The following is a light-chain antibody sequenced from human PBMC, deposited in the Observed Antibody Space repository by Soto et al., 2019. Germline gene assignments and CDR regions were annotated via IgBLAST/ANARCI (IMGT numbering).Light chain of an antibody. CDR1: QSISSW. CDR3: QQYNSYSWT. CDR2: DAS. J-gene: IGKJ1*01. V-gene: IGKV1-5*01. Sequence: DIQMTQSPSTLSASVGDRVTITCRASQSISSWLAWYQQKPGKAPKLLIYDASSLESGVPSRFSGSGSGTEFTLTISSLQPDDFATYYRQQYNSYSWTFGQGTKV.